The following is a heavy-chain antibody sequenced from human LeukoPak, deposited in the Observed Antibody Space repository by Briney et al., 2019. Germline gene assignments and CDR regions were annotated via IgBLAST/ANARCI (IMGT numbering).Heavy chain of an antibody. D-gene: IGHD6-6*01. V-gene: IGHV4-59*01. CDR3: ARLSSLANIAARGRTWLDP. CDR1: GFTFSSYS. CDR2: IYYSGST. Sequence: PGGSLRLSCAASGFTFSSYSMNWIRQPPGKGLEWIGHIYYSGSTNYSPSLKSRVTISVDTSKNQFSLKLSSVTAADTAVYYCARLSSLANIAARGRTWLDPWGQGSLVTVSS. J-gene: IGHJ5*02.